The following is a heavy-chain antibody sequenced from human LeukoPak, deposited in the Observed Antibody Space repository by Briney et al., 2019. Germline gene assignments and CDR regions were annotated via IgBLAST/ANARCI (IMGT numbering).Heavy chain of an antibody. CDR3: ARLVGSSWYHEVLLGRDY. Sequence: SETLSLTCTVSGYSISSGYYWGWIRQPPGKGLEWIGYIYYRGSTYYNPSLKSRVTISVDTSKNQFSLKLSSVTAADTAVYYCARLVGSSWYHEVLLGRDYWGQGTLVTVSS. J-gene: IGHJ4*02. CDR1: GYSISSGYY. CDR2: IYYRGST. V-gene: IGHV4-38-2*02. D-gene: IGHD6-13*01.